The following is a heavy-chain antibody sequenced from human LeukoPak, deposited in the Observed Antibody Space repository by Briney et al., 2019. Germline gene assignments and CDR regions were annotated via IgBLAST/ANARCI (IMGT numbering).Heavy chain of an antibody. V-gene: IGHV1-8*03. Sequence: GGSVKVSCKASGYTFTNYHINWVRQATGQGLEWMGWMNPNNGDSGYAQKFQGRVTITRDTSISTSYMELRSLRSDDTAVYFCARTTSFTACGYDYWGQGTLVTVSS. J-gene: IGHJ4*02. CDR2: MNPNNGDS. D-gene: IGHD6-25*01. CDR3: ARTTSFTACGYDY. CDR1: GYTFTNYH.